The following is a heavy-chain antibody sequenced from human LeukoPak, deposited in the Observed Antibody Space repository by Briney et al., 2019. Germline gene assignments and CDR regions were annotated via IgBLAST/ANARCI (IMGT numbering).Heavy chain of an antibody. CDR3: ARVRSYGSGSYSYYFDY. CDR1: GYTFTSYG. J-gene: IGHJ4*02. CDR2: INAYNGNT. Sequence: ASVKVSCKASGYTFTSYGISWVRQAPGQGLEWMGWINAYNGNTNYAQKLQGRVTMTTDTSTSTAYMELRSLRSDDTAVYYCARVRSYGSGSYSYYFDYWGQGTLVTVSS. V-gene: IGHV1-18*01. D-gene: IGHD3-10*01.